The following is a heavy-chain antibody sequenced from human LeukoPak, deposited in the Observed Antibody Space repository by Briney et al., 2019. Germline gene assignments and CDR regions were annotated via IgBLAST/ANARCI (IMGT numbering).Heavy chain of an antibody. V-gene: IGHV3-48*04. CDR3: ARDNPLGAFDI. Sequence: PSETLSLTCAVYGGSFSGYYWSWVRQAPGKGLEWVSYISASSSTIYNADSVKGRFTISRDNAKNSLYLQMNSLRAEDTAVYYCARDNPLGAFDIWGQGTMVTVSS. CDR2: ISASSSTI. D-gene: IGHD1-14*01. J-gene: IGHJ3*02. CDR1: GGSFSGYY.